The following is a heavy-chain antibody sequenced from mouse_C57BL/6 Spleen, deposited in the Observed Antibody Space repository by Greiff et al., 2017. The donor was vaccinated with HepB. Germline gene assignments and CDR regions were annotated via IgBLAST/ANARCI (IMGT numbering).Heavy chain of an antibody. CDR3: ARDQSAYYSNYVFYFDY. Sequence: EVKLMESGGGLVKPGGSLKLSCAASGFTFSSYAMSWVRQTPEKRLEWVATISDGGSYTYYPDNVKGRFTISRDNAKNNLYLQMSHLKSEDTAMYYCARDQSAYYSNYVFYFDYWGQGTTLTVSS. CDR1: GFTFSSYA. J-gene: IGHJ2*01. V-gene: IGHV5-4*01. D-gene: IGHD2-5*01. CDR2: ISDGGSYT.